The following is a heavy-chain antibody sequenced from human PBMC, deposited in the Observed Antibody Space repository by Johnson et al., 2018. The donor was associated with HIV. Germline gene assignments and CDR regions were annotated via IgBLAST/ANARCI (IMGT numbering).Heavy chain of an antibody. CDR2: ISSSGSTI. J-gene: IGHJ3*02. V-gene: IGHV3-11*04. D-gene: IGHD7-27*01. CDR1: GFTFKDYY. Sequence: QVQLVESGGGLVKPGGSLRLSCAASGFTFKDYYMNWVRQTPGKGLEWVSYISSSGSTIYYADSVKGRFTISMDNAKNSLYLQMNSLRGEDSAVYYCARGRDSTGDGGAFDIWGQRTMVTVSS. CDR3: ARGRDSTGDGGAFDI.